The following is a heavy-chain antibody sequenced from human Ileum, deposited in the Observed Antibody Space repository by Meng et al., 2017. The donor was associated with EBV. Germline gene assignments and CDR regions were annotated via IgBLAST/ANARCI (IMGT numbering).Heavy chain of an antibody. V-gene: IGHV1-18*01. D-gene: IGHD6-13*01. CDR1: GYTFTSYG. J-gene: IGHJ5*02. CDR2: ISAYNGNT. CDR3: AASSSSWYQNWFDP. Sequence: QVQLVQSGAEVKKPGXSAKVSCTASGYTFTSYGISWVRQAPGQGLEWMGWISAYNGNTNYAQKLQGRVTMTTDTSTSTAYMELRSLRSDDTAVYYCAASSSSWYQNWFDPWGQGTMVTVSS.